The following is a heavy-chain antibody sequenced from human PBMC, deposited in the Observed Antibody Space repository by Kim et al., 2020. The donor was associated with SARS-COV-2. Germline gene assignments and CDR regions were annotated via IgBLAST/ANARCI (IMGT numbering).Heavy chain of an antibody. D-gene: IGHD2-2*01. CDR3: ARALYCSSTSCHYYYYMDV. CDR2: IIPIFGTA. Sequence: SVKVSCKASGGTFSSYAISWVRQAPGQGLEWMVGIIPIFGTANYAQKFQGRVTITADESTSTAYMELSSLRSEDTAVYYCARALYCSSTSCHYYYYMDVWGKGTTVTVSS. CDR1: GGTFSSYA. V-gene: IGHV1-69*13. J-gene: IGHJ6*03.